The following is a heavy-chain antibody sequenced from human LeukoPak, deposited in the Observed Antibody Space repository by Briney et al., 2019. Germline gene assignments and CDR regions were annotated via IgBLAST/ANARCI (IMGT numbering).Heavy chain of an antibody. D-gene: IGHD6-19*01. J-gene: IGHJ4*02. V-gene: IGHV1-18*01. Sequence: GASVKVSCKAAGYTFTSYGISWVRQAPGQGLEGRGWISAYNGNTNYAQKLQGRVTMTTDTSTSTAYMELRSLRSDDTAVYYCARDPPWYSSGFGFDYWGQGTLVTVSS. CDR1: GYTFTSYG. CDR3: ARDPPWYSSGFGFDY. CDR2: ISAYNGNT.